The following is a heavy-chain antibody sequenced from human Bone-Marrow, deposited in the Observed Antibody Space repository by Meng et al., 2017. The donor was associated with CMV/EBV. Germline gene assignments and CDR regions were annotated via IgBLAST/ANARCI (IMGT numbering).Heavy chain of an antibody. CDR2: IKPDGSEK. J-gene: IGHJ4*02. CDR1: GFTFNTYW. Sequence: GESLKIPCAASGFTFNTYWMSWVRQAPGKGPEWVANIKPDGSEKYYVDSVKGRFTISRDDAKKSLYLQMNSLRAENTAVYFCARDIRSFYYFDYWGQGTLVTVSS. V-gene: IGHV3-7*01. CDR3: ARDIRSFYYFDY.